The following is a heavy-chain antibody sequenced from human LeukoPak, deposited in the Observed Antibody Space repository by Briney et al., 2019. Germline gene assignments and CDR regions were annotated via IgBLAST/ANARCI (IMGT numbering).Heavy chain of an antibody. CDR2: IYYSGST. CDR3: ARASRVRGVPLDY. CDR1: GGSVSSGSYY. J-gene: IGHJ4*02. Sequence: SETLSLTCTVSGGSVSSGSYYWSWIRQPPGKGLEWIGYIYYSGSTNYNPSLKSRPTISLHTSQHQFSLKLSSVTAADPAVYYCARASRVRGVPLDYWGQGTLVTVSS. D-gene: IGHD3-10*01. V-gene: IGHV4-61*01.